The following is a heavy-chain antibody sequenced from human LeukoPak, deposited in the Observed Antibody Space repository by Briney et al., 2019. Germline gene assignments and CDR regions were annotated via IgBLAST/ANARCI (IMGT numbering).Heavy chain of an antibody. V-gene: IGHV4-34*01. CDR3: AKSNGYGLVDI. J-gene: IGHJ3*02. CDR1: GGSFSGWY. Sequence: PSETLSLTCEVYGGSFSGWYWSWIRQPPGKGLEWIGEINHSGITNYSPSLKSRVTISLDKSRNQFSLKLNSVTAADTAVYYCAKSNGYGLVDIWGQGTMVTVSS. CDR2: INHSGIT. D-gene: IGHD3-10*01.